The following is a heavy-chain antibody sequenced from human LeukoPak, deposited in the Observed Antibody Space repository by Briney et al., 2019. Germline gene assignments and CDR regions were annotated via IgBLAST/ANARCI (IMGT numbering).Heavy chain of an antibody. CDR1: GGSISSGGYY. J-gene: IGHJ4*02. CDR2: IYYSGST. CDR3: ARVLVSMVRGAFDY. V-gene: IGHV4-31*03. Sequence: TLSLTCTVSGGSISSGGYYWSWIRQHPGRGLEWIGYIYYSGSTYYNPSLKSRVTISVDTSKNQFSLKLSSVTAADTAVYYCARVLVSMVRGAFDYWGQGTLVTVSS. D-gene: IGHD3-10*01.